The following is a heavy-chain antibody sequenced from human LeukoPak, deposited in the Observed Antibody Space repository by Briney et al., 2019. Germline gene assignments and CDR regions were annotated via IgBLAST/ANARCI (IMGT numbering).Heavy chain of an antibody. V-gene: IGHV1-24*01. CDR2: FDPEDGET. Sequence: ASVKVSCKVSGYTLTELPMHWVRQAPGKGLEWMGGFDPEDGETIYAQKFQGRVTMTEDTSTDTAYMELSSLRSEDTAVYYCATGLTTVTFNFDYWGQGTLVTVSS. J-gene: IGHJ4*02. D-gene: IGHD4-17*01. CDR1: GYTLTELP. CDR3: ATGLTTVTFNFDY.